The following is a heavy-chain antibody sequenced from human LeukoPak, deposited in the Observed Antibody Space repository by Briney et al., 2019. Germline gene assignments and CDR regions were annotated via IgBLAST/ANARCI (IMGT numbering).Heavy chain of an antibody. D-gene: IGHD5-12*01. J-gene: IGHJ4*02. CDR1: GGSISSYY. Sequence: SETLSLTCTVSGGSISSYYWSWIRQPPGKGLEWIGYTYYSGSTNYNPSLKSRVTISVDTSKNQFSLKLSSVTAADTAVYYCARNRGRGYDYDGLYYFDYWGQGTLVTVSS. CDR3: ARNRGRGYDYDGLYYFDY. CDR2: TYYSGST. V-gene: IGHV4-59*01.